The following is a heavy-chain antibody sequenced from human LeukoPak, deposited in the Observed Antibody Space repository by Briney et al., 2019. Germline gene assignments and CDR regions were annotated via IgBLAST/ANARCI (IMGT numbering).Heavy chain of an antibody. CDR1: GGTFSSYA. J-gene: IGHJ6*03. CDR3: ARDGSSIAARPYYYYYMDV. Sequence: SVKVSYKASGGTFSSYAIIWVRQAPGQGLEWMGGIIPIFGTANYAQKFQGRVTITTDESTSTAYMELSSLRSEDTAVYYCARDGSSIAARPYYYYYMDVWGKGTTVTVSS. D-gene: IGHD6-6*01. V-gene: IGHV1-69*05. CDR2: IIPIFGTA.